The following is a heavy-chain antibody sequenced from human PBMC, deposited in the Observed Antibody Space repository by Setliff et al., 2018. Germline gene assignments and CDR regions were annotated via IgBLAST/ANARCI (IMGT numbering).Heavy chain of an antibody. CDR3: ARSTETFSGEDFYFFYYMDV. Sequence: GGSLRLSCAASGFTFSSYWMSWVRQAPGKGLEWVSVISDSGGSTYYADSVKGRFTISRDSSRNTLYLQMSSLGPEDTALYYCARSTETFSGEDFYFFYYMDVWGKGTTVTVSS. J-gene: IGHJ6*03. CDR2: ISDSGGST. CDR1: GFTFSSYW. V-gene: IGHV3-23*01. D-gene: IGHD4-4*01.